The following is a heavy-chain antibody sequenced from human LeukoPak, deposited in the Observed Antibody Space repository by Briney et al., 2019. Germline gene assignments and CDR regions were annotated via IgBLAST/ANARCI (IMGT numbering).Heavy chain of an antibody. CDR2: ISSSSSYI. Sequence: PGGSLRLSCAASGFTFSSYSMNWVRQAPGKGLEWVSSISSSSSYIYYADSVKGRFTISRDNAKNSLYLQMNSLRAEDTAVYYCAGAFYYDSSGYYYVYYYYYGMDVWGQGTTVTVSS. J-gene: IGHJ6*02. D-gene: IGHD3-22*01. CDR3: AGAFYYDSSGYYYVYYYYYGMDV. CDR1: GFTFSSYS. V-gene: IGHV3-21*01.